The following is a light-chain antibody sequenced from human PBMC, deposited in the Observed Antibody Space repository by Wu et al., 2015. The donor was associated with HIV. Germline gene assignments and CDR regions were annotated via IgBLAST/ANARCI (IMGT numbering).Light chain of an antibody. J-gene: IGKJ2*01. CDR1: DSHRQL. CDR3: QQYGHTPLT. V-gene: IGKV3-20*01. Sequence: SSYGQPDSHRQLLSLVSSKDAATPPTLLIYGTSNRATGISDRLSGSGSGTNFTLVITTVEREDFGVYYCQQYGHTPLTFGQGTQLE. CDR2: GTS.